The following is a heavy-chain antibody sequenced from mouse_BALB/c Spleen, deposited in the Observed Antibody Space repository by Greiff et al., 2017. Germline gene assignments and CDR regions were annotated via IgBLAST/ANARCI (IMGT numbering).Heavy chain of an antibody. D-gene: IGHD2-4*01. V-gene: IGHV5-6-3*01. Sequence: EVQGVESGGGLVQPGGSLKLSCAASGFTFSSYGMSWVRQTPDKRLELVATINSNGGSTYYPDSVKGRFTISRDNAKNTLYLQMSSLKSEDTAMYYCAREGMITYYAMDYWGQGTSVTVSS. CDR1: GFTFSSYG. J-gene: IGHJ4*01. CDR3: AREGMITYYAMDY. CDR2: INSNGGST.